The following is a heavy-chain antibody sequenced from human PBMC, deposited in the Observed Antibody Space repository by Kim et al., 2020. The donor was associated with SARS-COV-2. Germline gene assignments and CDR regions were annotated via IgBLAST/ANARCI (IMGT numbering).Heavy chain of an antibody. CDR3: ARDRLMAGLDY. Sequence: GGSLRLSCAASGFTFSSYGMHWVRQAPGKGLEWVAVIWYDGSNKYYADSVKGRFTISRDNSKNTLYLQMNSLRAEDTAVYYCARDRLMAGLDYWGQGTLVTVSS. CDR1: GFTFSSYG. J-gene: IGHJ4*02. D-gene: IGHD3-16*01. CDR2: IWYDGSNK. V-gene: IGHV3-33*01.